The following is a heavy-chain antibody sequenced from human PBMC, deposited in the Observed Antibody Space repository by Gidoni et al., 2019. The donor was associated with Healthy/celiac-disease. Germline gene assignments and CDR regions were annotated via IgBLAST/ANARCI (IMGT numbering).Heavy chain of an antibody. J-gene: IGHJ4*02. CDR1: GFTFSSYA. CDR2: ISGSGGST. V-gene: IGHV3-23*01. CDR3: ARDSSGWSIFDY. Sequence: EVQLLESGGGLVQPGGSLRLSCAASGFTFSSYAMSWVHQAPGKGLEWVSAISGSGGSTYYADSVKGRFTISRDNSKNTLYLQMNSLRAEDTAVYYCARDSSGWSIFDYWGQGTLVTVSS. D-gene: IGHD6-19*01.